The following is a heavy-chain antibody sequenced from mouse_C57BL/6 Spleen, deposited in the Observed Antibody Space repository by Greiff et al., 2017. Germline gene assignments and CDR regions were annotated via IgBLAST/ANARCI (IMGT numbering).Heavy chain of an antibody. D-gene: IGHD1-1*01. J-gene: IGHJ1*03. V-gene: IGHV1-69*01. CDR3: ARGITTVVGYFDV. CDR1: GYTFTSYW. CDR2: IDPSDSYT. Sequence: QVQLQQPGAELVMPGASVKLSCKASGYTFTSYWMHWVQQRPGQGLEWIGEIDPSDSYTNYNQKFKGKSTLTVDKSSSTAYMQLSSLTSEDSAVYYCARGITTVVGYFDVWGTGTTVTVSS.